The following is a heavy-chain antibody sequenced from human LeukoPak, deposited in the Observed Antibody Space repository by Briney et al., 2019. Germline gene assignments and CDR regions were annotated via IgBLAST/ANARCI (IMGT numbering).Heavy chain of an antibody. J-gene: IGHJ4*02. D-gene: IGHD3-22*01. Sequence: GGSLRLSCAASGFTFSTFAMIWVRQPPGKGLEWVSSIFPSGGEIHYADSVRGRFTISRDNSKNTLYLQMNSLRAEDTAVYYCAKDIYDSSGPAGYWGQGTLVTVSS. CDR2: IFPSGGEI. V-gene: IGHV3-23*01. CDR1: GFTFSTFA. CDR3: AKDIYDSSGPAGY.